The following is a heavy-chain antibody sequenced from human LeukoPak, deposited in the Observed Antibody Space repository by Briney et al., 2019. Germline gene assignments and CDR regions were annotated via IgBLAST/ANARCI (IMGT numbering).Heavy chain of an antibody. CDR2: ISGGGGST. Sequence: PGGSLRLSCAASGFKFSDYYMTWIRQAPGKGLEWVSTISGGGGSTYSAGSVMGRFTISRDNSKTTLYLQMNSLRAEDTAVYYCAKENWVYNWKYDSSGSGINYWGQGTRVTVSS. CDR3: AKENWVYNWKYDSSGSGINY. J-gene: IGHJ4*02. CDR1: GFKFSDYY. V-gene: IGHV3-23*01. D-gene: IGHD3-22*01.